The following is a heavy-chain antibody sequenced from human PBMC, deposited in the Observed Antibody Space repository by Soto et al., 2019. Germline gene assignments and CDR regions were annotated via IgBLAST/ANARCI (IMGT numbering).Heavy chain of an antibody. CDR2: IIPIFGTA. V-gene: IGHV1-69*01. CDR1: GGTFSSYA. J-gene: IGHJ3*02. CDR3: ARDNQMATTWGDAFDI. D-gene: IGHD5-12*01. Sequence: QVQLVQSGAEVKKPGSSVKVSCTASGGTFSSYAISWVRQAPGQGLEWMGGIIPIFGTANYAQKFQGRVTITADESTSTAYMELSSLRSADTAVYYCARDNQMATTWGDAFDIWGQGTMVTVSS.